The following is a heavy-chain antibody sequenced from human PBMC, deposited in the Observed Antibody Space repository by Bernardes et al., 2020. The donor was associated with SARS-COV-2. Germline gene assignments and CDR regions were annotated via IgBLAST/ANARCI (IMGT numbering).Heavy chain of an antibody. CDR1: GGSISSSSYY. J-gene: IGHJ4*02. Sequence: SETLSLTCTVSGGSISSSSYYWGWIRQPPGKGLEWIGSIYYSGSTYYNPSLKSRVTISVDTSKNQFSLKLSSVTAADTAVYYCARHAAGDYGGYWGQGTLVTVSS. V-gene: IGHV4-39*01. CDR2: IYYSGST. D-gene: IGHD4-17*01. CDR3: ARHAAGDYGGY.